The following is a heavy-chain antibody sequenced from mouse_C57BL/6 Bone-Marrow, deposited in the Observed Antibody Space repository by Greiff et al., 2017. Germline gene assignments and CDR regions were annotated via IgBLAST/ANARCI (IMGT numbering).Heavy chain of an antibody. CDR3: ARRLGREFAD. Sequence: QVQLQQPGAELVKPGASVKLSCKASGYTFTSYWMHWVKQRPGQGLEWIGRIHPNSGSTDYNEKFKSKATLTVDKSSSTAYMQLSSLTSEDSAVYYCARRLGREFADWGQGTLVTVSA. J-gene: IGHJ3*01. D-gene: IGHD1-2*01. CDR2: IHPNSGST. V-gene: IGHV1-64*01. CDR1: GYTFTSYW.